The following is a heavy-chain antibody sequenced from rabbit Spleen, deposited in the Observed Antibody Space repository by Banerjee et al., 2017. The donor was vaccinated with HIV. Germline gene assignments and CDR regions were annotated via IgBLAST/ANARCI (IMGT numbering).Heavy chain of an antibody. CDR2: IYTGDEYP. J-gene: IGHJ4*01. V-gene: IGHV1S45*01. CDR3: ARDGSSSGSDLNL. D-gene: IGHD1-1*01. CDR1: GFSFSSSYW. Sequence: QEQLVESGGGLVQPEGSLTLTCTASGFSFSSSYWICWVRQAPGKGLEWIGCIYTGDEYPYYASWVNGRFTISKTSSTTVALQMTSLTVADTATYFCARDGSSSGSDLNLWGPGTLVTVS.